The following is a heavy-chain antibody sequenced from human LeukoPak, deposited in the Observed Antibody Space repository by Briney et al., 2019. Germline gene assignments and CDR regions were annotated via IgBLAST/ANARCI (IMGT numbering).Heavy chain of an antibody. CDR3: AKDVPSIVVVPADPDY. CDR1: GFTFSSYS. Sequence: PGGSLRLSCAASGFTFSSYSMNWVRQAPGKGLEWVSYISSSSSTIYYADSVKGRFTISRDNSKNTLYLQMNSLRAEDTAVYYCAKDVPSIVVVPADPDYWGQGTLVTVSS. V-gene: IGHV3-48*01. J-gene: IGHJ4*02. CDR2: ISSSSSTI. D-gene: IGHD2-2*01.